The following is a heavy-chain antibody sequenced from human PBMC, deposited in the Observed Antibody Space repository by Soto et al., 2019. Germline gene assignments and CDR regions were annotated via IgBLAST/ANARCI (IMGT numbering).Heavy chain of an antibody. CDR1: GYTFTSYA. J-gene: IGHJ4*02. Sequence: QVHLVQSGAEVKKPGASVKVSCKASGYTFTSYAMHWVRQAPGQRLEWMGWINAGSGNTKYSQKFQGRVTITRDTSASTAYMELSSLRTEDTAVYYCARDAIEACWDYWGQGTLVTVSS. V-gene: IGHV1-3*01. CDR3: ARDAIEACWDY. CDR2: INAGSGNT.